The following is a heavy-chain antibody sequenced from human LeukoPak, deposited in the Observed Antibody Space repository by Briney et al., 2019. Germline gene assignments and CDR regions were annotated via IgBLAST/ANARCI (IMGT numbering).Heavy chain of an antibody. J-gene: IGHJ4*02. V-gene: IGHV3-23*01. CDR3: ARASGSYDY. Sequence: GGSLRLSCAVSGITLSNYGMSWVRQAPGKGLEWVAGISGSGGSTNYADSVKGRFTISRDNPKNTLYLQMNSLRAEDTAVYYCARASGSYDYWGQGTLVTVSS. CDR1: GITLSNYG. CDR2: ISGSGGST. D-gene: IGHD1-26*01.